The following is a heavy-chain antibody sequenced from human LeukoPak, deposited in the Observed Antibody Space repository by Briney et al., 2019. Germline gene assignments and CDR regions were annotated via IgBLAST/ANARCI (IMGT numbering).Heavy chain of an antibody. V-gene: IGHV3-30-3*01. J-gene: IGHJ4*02. CDR2: ISYDGNNK. Sequence: GRSLRLSCAASGFIFSSYAMHWVRQAPGKGLECVAVISYDGNNKYYADSVKGRFTISRDNSRNTLYLQMNSLRTEDSAVYYCADSRETTLLSPAGYWGQGTLVTVSS. CDR1: GFIFSSYA. D-gene: IGHD2-15*01. CDR3: ADSRETTLLSPAGY.